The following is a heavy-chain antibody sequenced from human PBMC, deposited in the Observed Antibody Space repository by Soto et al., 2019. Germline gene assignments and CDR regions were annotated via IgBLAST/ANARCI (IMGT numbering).Heavy chain of an antibody. V-gene: IGHV1-69*01. Sequence: QVQLVQSGAEVKEPGSSVKVSCEASGGSFETFIMNWVRQTPGRGLEWMGGVVPILGTPTYAERFKGKVKTSATRSAGTAQMEVTSIRSEDSGIYYCARNGPYGSSRSGMDVWGQGTTVIVSS. CDR1: GGSFETFI. D-gene: IGHD3-10*01. CDR2: VVPILGTP. J-gene: IGHJ6*02. CDR3: ARNGPYGSSRSGMDV.